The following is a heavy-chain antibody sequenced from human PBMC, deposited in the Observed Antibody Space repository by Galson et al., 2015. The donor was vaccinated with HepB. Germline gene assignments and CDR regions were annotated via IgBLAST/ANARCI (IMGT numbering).Heavy chain of an antibody. V-gene: IGHV1-69*13. J-gene: IGHJ1*01. Sequence: SVKVSCKASGGTFSSYAISWVRQAPGQGLEWMGGIIPIFGTANYAQKFQGRVTITADESTSTAYMELSSLRSEDTAVYYCARAPNYYDSSGYYLTAEYFQHWGQGTLVTVSS. CDR3: ARAPNYYDSSGYYLTAEYFQH. CDR2: IIPIFGTA. D-gene: IGHD3-22*01. CDR1: GGTFSSYA.